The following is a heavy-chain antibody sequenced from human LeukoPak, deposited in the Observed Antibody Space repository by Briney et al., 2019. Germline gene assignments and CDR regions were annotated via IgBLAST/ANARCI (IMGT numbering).Heavy chain of an antibody. CDR1: GFTFISYA. V-gene: IGHV3-30-3*01. J-gene: IGHJ4*02. D-gene: IGHD2-15*01. CDR3: ARDLMVVAATHDY. CDR2: ISYDGSNK. Sequence: GGSLRLSCAASGFTFISYAMHWVRQAPGKGLEWVAVISYDGSNKYYADSVKGRFTISRDNSKNTPYLQMNSLRAEDTAVYYCARDLMVVAATHDYWGQGTLVTVSS.